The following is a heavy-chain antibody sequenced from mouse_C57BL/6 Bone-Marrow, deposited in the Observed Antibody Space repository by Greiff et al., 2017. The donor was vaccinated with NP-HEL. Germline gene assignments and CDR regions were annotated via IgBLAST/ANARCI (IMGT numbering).Heavy chain of an antibody. Sequence: EVQLVESGGGLVKPGGSLKLSCAASGFTFSSYAMSWVRQTPEKRLEWVATISDGGSYTYYPDNVKGRFTISRDNAKNNLYLQMSHLKSEDTAMYYCARDPFTTGAMDYWGQGTSVTVSS. V-gene: IGHV5-4*01. CDR2: ISDGGSYT. J-gene: IGHJ4*01. D-gene: IGHD2-12*01. CDR3: ARDPFTTGAMDY. CDR1: GFTFSSYA.